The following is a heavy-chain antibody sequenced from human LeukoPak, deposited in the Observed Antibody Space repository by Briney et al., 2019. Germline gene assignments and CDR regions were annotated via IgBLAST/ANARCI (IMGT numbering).Heavy chain of an antibody. V-gene: IGHV4-30-2*01. J-gene: IGHJ4*02. CDR2: IYHSGST. CDR3: ARDNGDYPYYFDF. CDR1: GGSISSGIYS. Sequence: SETLSLTCAVSGGSISSGIYSWHWLRQPPGKGLEWVGYIYHSGSTYYNPSLKSRVTILVDRSKNQFSLKLSSVTAADTAVYYCARDNGDYPYYFDFWGQGTLVTVSS. D-gene: IGHD4-17*01.